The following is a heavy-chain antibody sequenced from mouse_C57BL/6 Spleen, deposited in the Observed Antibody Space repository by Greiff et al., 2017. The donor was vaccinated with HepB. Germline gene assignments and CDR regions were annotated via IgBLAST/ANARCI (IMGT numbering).Heavy chain of an antibody. CDR2: ISSGSSTI. J-gene: IGHJ3*01. Sequence: DVMLVESGGGLVKPGGSLKLSCAASGFTFSDYGMHWVRQAPEKGLEWVAYISSGSSTIYYADTVKGRFTISRDNAKNTLFLQMTSLRSEDTAMYYCAPIYYYGSSPAWFAYWGQGTLVTVSA. V-gene: IGHV5-17*01. CDR3: APIYYYGSSPAWFAY. D-gene: IGHD1-1*01. CDR1: GFTFSDYG.